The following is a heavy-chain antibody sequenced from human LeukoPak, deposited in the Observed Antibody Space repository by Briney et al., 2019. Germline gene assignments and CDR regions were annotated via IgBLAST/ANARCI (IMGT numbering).Heavy chain of an antibody. CDR1: GFSITSGYY. V-gene: IGHV4-38-2*02. D-gene: IGHD6-19*01. Sequence: SETLSLTCIVSGFSITSGYYWGWIRQPPGKGLEWIGSIYHIGSTYYSPSLKSRVSLSVDTSKNQFSLKLSSVTAADTAVYYCANSPIIAVADYLGSWGQGRLVTVSS. J-gene: IGHJ4*02. CDR2: IYHIGST. CDR3: ANSPIIAVADYLGS.